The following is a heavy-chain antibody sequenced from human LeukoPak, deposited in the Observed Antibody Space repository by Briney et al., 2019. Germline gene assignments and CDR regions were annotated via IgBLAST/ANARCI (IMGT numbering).Heavy chain of an antibody. CDR1: GGSISSYY. CDR3: AARNPLEVIVDY. D-gene: IGHD3-22*01. Sequence: SETLSLTCTVSGGSISSYYWSWIRQPPGKGLEWIGYIYYSGSTNYNPSLKSRVTISVDTSKNQFSLKLSSVTAADTAVYYCAARNPLEVIVDYWGQGTLVTVSS. CDR2: IYYSGST. J-gene: IGHJ4*02. V-gene: IGHV4-59*01.